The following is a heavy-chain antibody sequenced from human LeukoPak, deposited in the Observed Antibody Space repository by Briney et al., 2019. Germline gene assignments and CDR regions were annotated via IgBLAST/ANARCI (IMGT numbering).Heavy chain of an antibody. V-gene: IGHV1-18*01. CDR3: ARAFHYDYVWGSYRPFDY. CDR1: GYTFTSYG. J-gene: IGHJ4*02. CDR2: ISAYNGNT. D-gene: IGHD3-16*02. Sequence: ASVKVSCKASGYTFTSYGISWVRQAPGQGLEWMGWISAYNGNTNYAQKLQGRVTMTTDTSTSTAYMELSSLRSEDTAVYYCARAFHYDYVWGSYRPFDYWGQGTLVTVSS.